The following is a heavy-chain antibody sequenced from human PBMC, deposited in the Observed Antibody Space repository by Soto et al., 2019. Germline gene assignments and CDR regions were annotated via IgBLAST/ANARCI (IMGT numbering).Heavy chain of an antibody. J-gene: IGHJ4*02. V-gene: IGHV1-46*01. D-gene: IGHD4-17*01. CDR3: ARGSPHLYGDALGYFDY. CDR2: INPSGGST. CDR1: GYTFTSYY. Sequence: ASVKVSCKASGYTFTSYYMHWVRQAPGQGLEWMGIINPSGGSTSYAQKFQGRVTMTRDTSTSTVYMELSSLRSEDTAVYYCARGSPHLYGDALGYFDYWGQGTLVTV.